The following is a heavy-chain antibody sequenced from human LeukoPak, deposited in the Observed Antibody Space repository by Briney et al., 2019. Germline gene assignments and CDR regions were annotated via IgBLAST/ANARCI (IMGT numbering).Heavy chain of an antibody. CDR2: ISGSGGGT. CDR1: GITLSNYG. Sequence: GGSLRLSCAVPGITLSNYGMSWVRQAPGKGLEWVAGISGSGGGTNYAESVKGRFTISRDNPRNTLYLQMNSLRAEDTAVYFCAKRGVVIRVILVGFHKEAYYFDSWGRGALVTVSS. J-gene: IGHJ4*02. D-gene: IGHD3-10*01. CDR3: AKRGVVIRVILVGFHKEAYYFDS. V-gene: IGHV3-23*01.